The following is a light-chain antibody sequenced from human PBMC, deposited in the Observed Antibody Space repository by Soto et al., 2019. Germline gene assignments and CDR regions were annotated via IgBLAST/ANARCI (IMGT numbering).Light chain of an antibody. CDR3: QQYSTSRGT. Sequence: EVVLTQSPGTLSLSPGERATLSCRASQSLTSSHLAWYQQKPGQAPRLLMFGASSRATGIPDRFSGSGSGTDLTLTINRLEPEDFAVYYCQQYSTSRGTFGQGTKV. CDR1: QSLTSSH. J-gene: IGKJ1*01. CDR2: GAS. V-gene: IGKV3-20*01.